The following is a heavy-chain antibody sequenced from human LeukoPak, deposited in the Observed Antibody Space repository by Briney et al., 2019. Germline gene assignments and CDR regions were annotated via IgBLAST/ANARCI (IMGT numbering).Heavy chain of an antibody. CDR3: ERHKLWGGAVGAFDY. V-gene: IGHV4-39*01. Sequence: SETLSLTCSVSGGSISSSSYYWGWIRQPPGKGLEGIVSIYYSGSTYYNPSLKSRVTISVDTSKNQFSLTLISVTAADTACYYCERHKLWGGAVGAFDYWGQGTLVTVSS. CDR2: IYYSGST. CDR1: GGSISSSSYY. J-gene: IGHJ4*02. D-gene: IGHD6-19*01.